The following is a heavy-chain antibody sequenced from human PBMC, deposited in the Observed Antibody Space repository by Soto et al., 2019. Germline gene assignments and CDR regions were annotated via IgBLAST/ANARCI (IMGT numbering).Heavy chain of an antibody. J-gene: IGHJ1*01. CDR3: SRGILV. Sequence: SETLSLTCSVSGGSINSGGYCWSWIRQHPGKGLDWIGCISYGGSTSYSPSLKSRVTISVDTSKNQFSLKLTSVTAADTAVYYCSRGILVWGQGALVTVSS. CDR1: GGSINSGGYC. D-gene: IGHD5-18*01. V-gene: IGHV4-31*02. CDR2: ISYGGST.